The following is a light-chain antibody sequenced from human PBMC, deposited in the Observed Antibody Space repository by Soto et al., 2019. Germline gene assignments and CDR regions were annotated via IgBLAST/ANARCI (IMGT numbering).Light chain of an antibody. Sequence: ERVMTQSPATLSVSPGERVSLSCRASQTVSTNLAWYQQKPGQAPRLLIYDASNRATGIPVRFSGSGSGTEFTLTISSLQSEDFAVYYCQQYNNWPRTFGQGTKVDIK. J-gene: IGKJ1*01. CDR3: QQYNNWPRT. CDR1: QTVSTN. CDR2: DAS. V-gene: IGKV3D-15*01.